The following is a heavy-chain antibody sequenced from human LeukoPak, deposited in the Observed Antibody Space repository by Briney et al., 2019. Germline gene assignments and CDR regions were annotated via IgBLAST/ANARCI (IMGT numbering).Heavy chain of an antibody. Sequence: GGSLRLSCAASGFTFSSYDMHWVRHATGKGLEWVSAIGTAGDTYYPGSVKGRFTISRENAKNSLYLQMNSLRAGDTAVHYCARGSEYSSSSDIYTPKQPPDYWGQGTLVTVSS. J-gene: IGHJ4*02. CDR2: IGTAGDT. CDR1: GFTFSSYD. V-gene: IGHV3-13*01. CDR3: ARGSEYSSSSDIYTPKQPPDY. D-gene: IGHD6-6*01.